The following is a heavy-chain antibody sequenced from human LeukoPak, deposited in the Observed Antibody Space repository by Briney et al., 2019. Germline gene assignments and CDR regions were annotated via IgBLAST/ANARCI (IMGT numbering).Heavy chain of an antibody. Sequence: GGSLRLSCAGSGFTFSYYAVHWVRQAPGKGLEWVAVIWYDGSNKYYADSVKGRFTISRDNSKNTLYLQMNSLRAEDTAVYYCARDHSSSWSYPIFWGQGTLVTVSS. J-gene: IGHJ4*02. D-gene: IGHD6-13*01. CDR3: ARDHSSSWSYPIF. CDR2: IWYDGSNK. V-gene: IGHV3-33*08. CDR1: GFTFSYYA.